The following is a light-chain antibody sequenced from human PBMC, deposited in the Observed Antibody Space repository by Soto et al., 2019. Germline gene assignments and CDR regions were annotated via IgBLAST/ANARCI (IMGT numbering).Light chain of an antibody. J-gene: IGLJ3*02. CDR2: RNN. CDR3: AAWDDSLRGWV. Sequence: QSVLTQPPSASGTPGQRVTISCSGSSSNIGSNYVYWYQQLPGTSPKLLIYRNNQRPSGVPDRFSGSKSGTSASRAISGLRYEDEADYYCAAWDDSLRGWVFGGGTKLTVL. V-gene: IGLV1-47*01. CDR1: SSNIGSNY.